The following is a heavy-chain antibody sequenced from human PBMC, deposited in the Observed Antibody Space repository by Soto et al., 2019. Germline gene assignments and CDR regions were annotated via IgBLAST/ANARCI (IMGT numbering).Heavy chain of an antibody. D-gene: IGHD4-17*01. J-gene: IGHJ4*02. V-gene: IGHV3-33*01. CDR1: GFTFNIYS. Sequence: QVQLVESGGGVVQPGRSLRLSCETSGFTFNIYSMHWVRQPPGKGLEWLAAIWYDGTQKYYAESAKGRFTISRDNSKNTLYLEVNILRAEDTAVYYCARSGGTTVTGLWHFDSWGQGTLVTVSS. CDR2: IWYDGTQK. CDR3: ARSGGTTVTGLWHFDS.